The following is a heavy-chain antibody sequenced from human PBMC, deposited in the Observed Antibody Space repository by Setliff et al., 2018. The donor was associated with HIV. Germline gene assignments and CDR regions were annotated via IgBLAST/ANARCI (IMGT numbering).Heavy chain of an antibody. Sequence: GGSLRLSCAASGFTLEKYWMHWVRQAPGKGLVWVSVITGSDGRTYYADSLKGRFTISRDNSKNTLYLQMNSLRAEDTAVYYCAKSGRAQWLVPYHFDYWGQGTLVTVSS. D-gene: IGHD6-19*01. CDR1: GFTLEKYW. J-gene: IGHJ4*02. V-gene: IGHV3-23*01. CDR2: ITGSDGRT. CDR3: AKSGRAQWLVPYHFDY.